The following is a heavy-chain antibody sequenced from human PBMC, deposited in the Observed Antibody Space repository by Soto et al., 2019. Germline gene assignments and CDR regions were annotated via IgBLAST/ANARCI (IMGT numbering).Heavy chain of an antibody. CDR3: ARDHTVTSPIYAYYGMDV. J-gene: IGHJ6*02. CDR2: IYSGGST. D-gene: IGHD3-16*01. V-gene: IGHV3-66*01. CDR1: GFTVSDHY. Sequence: EEQLVESGGGLVQPGGSLRLSCAASGFTVSDHYMTWVRQAPGKGLEWVSVIYSGGSTYYADSVKGRFTISRDNTKNTLYLQMDIQRGEDTAVYYCARDHTVTSPIYAYYGMDVGGQGTTVIVSS.